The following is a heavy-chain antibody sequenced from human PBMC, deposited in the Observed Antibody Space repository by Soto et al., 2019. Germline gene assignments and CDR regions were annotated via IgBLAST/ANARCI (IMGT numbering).Heavy chain of an antibody. V-gene: IGHV3-23*01. CDR3: AKSYSSNWYDYFDN. CDR2: ISGSGGST. Sequence: LRLSCAASEFTFISYAMSWVRHAPGKGLEWVSAISGSGGSTYYADSVKGRFTISRDTSKNTLYLQMSSLRVEDTALYYCAKSYSSNWYDYFDNWGQGALVTVSS. J-gene: IGHJ4*02. CDR1: EFTFISYA. D-gene: IGHD6-13*01.